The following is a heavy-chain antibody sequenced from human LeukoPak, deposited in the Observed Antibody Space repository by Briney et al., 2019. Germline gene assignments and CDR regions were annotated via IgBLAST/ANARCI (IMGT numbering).Heavy chain of an antibody. V-gene: IGHV4/OR15-8*01. CDR2: IHHDGRI. J-gene: IGHJ4*02. Sequence: SETLSLTCDVSGGSIDSTNWWNWVRQPPGKGLEWIGEIHHDGRINYNPSLKSRVTISVDTSKNQFSLKLSSVTAADTAMYYCARVDYGDSPHFDYWGQGTLVTVSS. D-gene: IGHD4-17*01. CDR1: GGSIDSTNW. CDR3: ARVDYGDSPHFDY.